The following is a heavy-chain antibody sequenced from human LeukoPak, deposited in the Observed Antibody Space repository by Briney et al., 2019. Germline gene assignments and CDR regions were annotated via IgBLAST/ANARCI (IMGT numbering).Heavy chain of an antibody. CDR3: ATVYGHQHHIDY. CDR1: GYTLTELS. V-gene: IGHV1-24*01. Sequence: ASVKVSCKVSGYTLTELSMHWVRQAPGKGLEWMGGFDPEDGETIYAQKFQGRVTMTEDTSTDTAYMELSSLRSEDTAVYYCATVYGHQHHIDYWGQGILVTVSS. CDR2: FDPEDGET. D-gene: IGHD2-2*01. J-gene: IGHJ4*02.